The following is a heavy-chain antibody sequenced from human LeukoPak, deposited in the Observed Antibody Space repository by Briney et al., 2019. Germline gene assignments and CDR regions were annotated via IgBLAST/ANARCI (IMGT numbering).Heavy chain of an antibody. CDR3: ARDYYDILTGPSMGQLDV. CDR1: GYTFTNYY. CDR2: INPNSGGT. J-gene: IGHJ6*02. Sequence: GASVKVSCKASGYTFTNYYMHWVRQAPGQGLEWMGWINPNSGGTNYAQNFQGWVTMTRDTSTNTAYMELSRLRSDDTAVYYCARDYYDILTGPSMGQLDVWGQGTTVTVSS. D-gene: IGHD3-9*01. V-gene: IGHV1-2*04.